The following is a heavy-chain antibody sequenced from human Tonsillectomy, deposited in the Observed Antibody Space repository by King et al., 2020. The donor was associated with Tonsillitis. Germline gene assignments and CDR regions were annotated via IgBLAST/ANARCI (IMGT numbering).Heavy chain of an antibody. V-gene: IGHV1-18*04. D-gene: IGHD4-17*01. CDR2: ISTYNGNT. CDR3: ARDAPDYCVFVGRGY. Sequence: QLVQSGAEVKKPGASVKVSCKASGYTFTTYGISWVRQAPGQGLEWMGWISTYNGNTNYAQKLQGRVTMTTDTSTKTAYMELRSLRSDDTAVYYCARDAPDYCVFVGRGYWGQGTLVTVSS. J-gene: IGHJ4*02. CDR1: GYTFTTYG.